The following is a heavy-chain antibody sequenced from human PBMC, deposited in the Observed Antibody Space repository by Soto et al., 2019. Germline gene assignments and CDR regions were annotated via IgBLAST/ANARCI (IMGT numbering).Heavy chain of an antibody. CDR2: IHQSGST. CDR3: ARVPIIVEIPPAPSGWFDP. CDR1: CDSISKTNW. J-gene: IGHJ5*02. D-gene: IGHD2-2*01. Sequence: SETLSLTCTVSCDSISKTNWWSWVRQPPGEGLEWIGEIHQSGSTNYSPSLKGRVTISVDNSKNQFSLKLRSVSAADTAVYYCARVPIIVEIPPAPSGWFDPWGQGTLVTVSS. V-gene: IGHV4-4*02.